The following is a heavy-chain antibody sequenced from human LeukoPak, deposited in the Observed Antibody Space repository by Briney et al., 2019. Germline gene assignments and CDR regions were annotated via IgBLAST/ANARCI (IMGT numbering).Heavy chain of an antibody. D-gene: IGHD6-19*01. CDR2: IYHSGST. CDR3: ARDRGAVAGLDY. CDR1: GGSISSGGYS. V-gene: IGHV4-30-2*01. Sequence: SQALSLTCAVSGGSISSGGYSWSWIRQPPGKGLEWIGYIYHSGSTYYNPSLKSRVTISVDTSKNQFSLKLSSVTAADTAVYYCARDRGAVAGLDYWGQGTLVTVSS. J-gene: IGHJ4*02.